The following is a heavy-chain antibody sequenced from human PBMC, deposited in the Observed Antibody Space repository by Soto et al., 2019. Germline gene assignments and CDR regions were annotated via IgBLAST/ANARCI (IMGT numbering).Heavy chain of an antibody. CDR2: INHSGSI. Sequence: SETLSLTCAVYGGSFSGYYWSWIRQPPGKGLEWIGEINHSGSINYNPSLKTRVTVSVDTSTNQFSLKLNSVTAADTAVYYCARGGPGYYGSGSYYQRWGQGTLVTVSS. V-gene: IGHV4-34*01. D-gene: IGHD3-10*01. CDR1: GGSFSGYY. CDR3: ARGGPGYYGSGSYYQR. J-gene: IGHJ4*02.